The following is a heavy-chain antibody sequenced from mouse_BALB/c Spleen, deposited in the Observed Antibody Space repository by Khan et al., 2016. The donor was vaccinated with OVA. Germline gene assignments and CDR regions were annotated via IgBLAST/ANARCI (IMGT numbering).Heavy chain of an antibody. V-gene: IGHV1-69*02. Sequence: QVQLQQPGAELVRPGASVKLSCKTSGYTFTNYWINWVKQRPGQGLEWIGNIYPSDSYTNYSQKFKDKATLTVDKSSSTAYMQLTSPTSEDSAVYYCTSGDPGNFAYWGHGTTLTVSS. J-gene: IGHJ2*01. D-gene: IGHD2-13*01. CDR2: IYPSDSYT. CDR1: GYTFTNYW. CDR3: TSGDPGNFAY.